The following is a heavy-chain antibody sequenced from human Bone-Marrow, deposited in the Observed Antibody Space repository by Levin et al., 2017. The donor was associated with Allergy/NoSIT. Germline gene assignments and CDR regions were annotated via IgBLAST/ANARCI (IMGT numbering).Heavy chain of an antibody. Sequence: PSETLSLTCTVSGGSVSSDNYYWTWIRQPPGRGLEWVGYIYSSGSTSYNPSLKSRVTMSLDTSKNQFSLKLSSVTAADTAVYYCAESRYTYGDFDYWGQGTLVTVSS. CDR1: GGSVSSDNYY. CDR3: AESRYTYGDFDY. D-gene: IGHD5-18*01. J-gene: IGHJ4*02. CDR2: IYSSGST. V-gene: IGHV4-61*01.